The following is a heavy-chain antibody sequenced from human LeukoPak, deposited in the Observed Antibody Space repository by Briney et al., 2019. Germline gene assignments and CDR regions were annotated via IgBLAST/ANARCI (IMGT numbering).Heavy chain of an antibody. CDR1: GGSISSSSYY. J-gene: IGHJ3*02. D-gene: IGHD6-13*01. Sequence: SETLSLTCTVSGGSISSSSYYWGWIRQPPGKGLEWIGSIYYSGSTYYNPSLKSRVTISVDTSKNQFSLKLSSVTAADTAVYYCARHDLPSSSRYELGAFDIWGQGTMVTVSS. V-gene: IGHV4-39*01. CDR3: ARHDLPSSSRYELGAFDI. CDR2: IYYSGST.